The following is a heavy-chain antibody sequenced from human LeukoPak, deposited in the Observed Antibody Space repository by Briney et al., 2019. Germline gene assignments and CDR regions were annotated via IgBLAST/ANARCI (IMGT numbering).Heavy chain of an antibody. CDR3: ARDNHGSGIIFDY. Sequence: SEALSLTCTVSGGSISSGDYYWSWIRQPPGKGLEWIGYIYYSGSTYYNPSLKSRVTISVDTSKNKFSLKLSSVTAADTAVYYCARDNHGSGIIFDYWGQGTLVTVSS. J-gene: IGHJ4*02. V-gene: IGHV4-30-4*08. D-gene: IGHD3-10*01. CDR2: IYYSGST. CDR1: GGSISSGDYY.